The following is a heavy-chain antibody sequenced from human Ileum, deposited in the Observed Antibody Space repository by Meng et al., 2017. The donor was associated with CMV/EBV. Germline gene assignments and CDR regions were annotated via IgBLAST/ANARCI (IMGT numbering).Heavy chain of an antibody. J-gene: IGHJ6*02. CDR1: GFTFSDYS. CDR2: ISTSSSTI. D-gene: IGHD4-17*01. V-gene: IGHV3-48*04. Sequence: GESLKISCAASGFTFSDYSMNWVRQAPGKGLEWVSYISTSSSTIYYADSVKGRFTISRDNAKNSLYLQMNSLRAEDTAVYYCARVGGTTVTTHNFYAMDVWGQAITVISSS. CDR3: ARVGGTTVTTHNFYAMDV.